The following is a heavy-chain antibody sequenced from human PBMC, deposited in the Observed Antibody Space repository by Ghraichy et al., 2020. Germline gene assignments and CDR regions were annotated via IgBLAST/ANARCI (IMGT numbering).Heavy chain of an antibody. J-gene: IGHJ4*02. CDR1: GFTFSNYA. D-gene: IGHD6-13*01. Sequence: GGSLRLSCAASGFTFSNYAMSWVRQAPGKGLEWVSIISGGGGSTYYADSVRGRFTISRDNSKNALYLRMSTLRAEDTAVYYCAKGVGQYTSSWSYFDSWGQGTLVTVSS. V-gene: IGHV3-23*01. CDR2: ISGGGGST. CDR3: AKGVGQYTSSWSYFDS.